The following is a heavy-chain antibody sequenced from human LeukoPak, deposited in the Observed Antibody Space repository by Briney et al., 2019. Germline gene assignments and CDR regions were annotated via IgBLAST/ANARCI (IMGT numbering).Heavy chain of an antibody. D-gene: IGHD1-26*01. CDR2: INTDGSTT. J-gene: IGHJ4*02. CDR3: AREVQSGSYRDDC. CDR1: GFTFSRHW. V-gene: IGHV3-74*03. Sequence: PGASLRLSCAASGFTFSRHWMHWVRQAPGKGLVWVSRINTDGSTTTYADSVKGRFNISRDNAKNTLYLQMNSLGVEDTAVYYCAREVQSGSYRDDCWGQGTLVTVSS.